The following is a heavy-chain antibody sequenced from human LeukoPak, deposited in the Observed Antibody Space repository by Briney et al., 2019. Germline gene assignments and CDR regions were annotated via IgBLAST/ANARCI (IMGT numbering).Heavy chain of an antibody. V-gene: IGHV4-61*01. CDR3: ARDSLTGYYALDY. J-gene: IGHJ4*02. D-gene: IGHD3-9*01. CDR2: IYYSGST. CDR1: GGSVSSGSYY. Sequence: PSETLSLTCTVPGGSVSSGSYYWSWIRQPPGKGLEWLGYIYYSGSTNYNPSLKCRVTISVDTYKNQFSLKLSSVTAADTAVYYCARDSLTGYYALDYWGQGTLVTVSS.